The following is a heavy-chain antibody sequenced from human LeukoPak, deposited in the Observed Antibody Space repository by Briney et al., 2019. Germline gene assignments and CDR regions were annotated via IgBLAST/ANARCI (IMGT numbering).Heavy chain of an antibody. Sequence: PGGSLRLSCAASGFTFSNYGMSWVRQAPGKGLEWVAVIWYDGSKKYYADSVKGRFTISRDNSKNTLYLQMNSLRAEDTAVYYCTTATGSYTSTYWGQGTLVTVSS. CDR3: TTATGSYTSTY. CDR1: GFTFSNYG. CDR2: IWYDGSKK. V-gene: IGHV3-33*01. J-gene: IGHJ4*02. D-gene: IGHD1-26*01.